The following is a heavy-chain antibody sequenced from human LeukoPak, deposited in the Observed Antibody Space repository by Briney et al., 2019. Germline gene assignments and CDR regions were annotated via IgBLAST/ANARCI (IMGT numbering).Heavy chain of an antibody. Sequence: GGSLRLSCAASGFTFSSYAMSWVRQAPGKGLEWVSATSGSGGSTYYADSVKGRFTISRDNSKNTLYLQMNSLRAEDTAVYYCAKGRNVLRFLEWSFGWFDPWGQGTLVTVSS. J-gene: IGHJ5*02. D-gene: IGHD3-3*01. CDR3: AKGRNVLRFLEWSFGWFDP. V-gene: IGHV3-23*01. CDR2: TSGSGGST. CDR1: GFTFSSYA.